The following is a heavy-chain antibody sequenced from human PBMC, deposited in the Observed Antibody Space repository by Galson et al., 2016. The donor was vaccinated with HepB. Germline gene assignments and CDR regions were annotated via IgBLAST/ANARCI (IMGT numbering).Heavy chain of an antibody. CDR3: ARDGHKWDFDY. CDR1: GYTFSTFY. CDR2: IMPNGGGT. D-gene: IGHD1-26*01. J-gene: IGHJ4*02. V-gene: IGHV1-46*01. Sequence: SVKVSCKASGYTFSTFYVHWVRQAPGQGLEWIGRIMPNGGGTIYAQNLQGRVTVTGDTSTSTVYMELRSLISEDTGVYYCARDGHKWDFDYWGQGSLVTVSS.